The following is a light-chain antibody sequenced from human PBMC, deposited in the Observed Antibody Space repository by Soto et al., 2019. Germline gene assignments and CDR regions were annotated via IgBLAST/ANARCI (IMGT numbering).Light chain of an antibody. V-gene: IGKV3-15*01. CDR2: GAS. J-gene: IGKJ4*01. Sequence: EIVMTQSPATLSVSPGERATLSCRASQSINNNLAWYQQKRGQGPRLLIYGASSRAAGTPARFSGSGSGTGFTLTISSLQSEDFAIYYYQQYNDWPLTSGGGTKVEIK. CDR1: QSINNN. CDR3: QQYNDWPLT.